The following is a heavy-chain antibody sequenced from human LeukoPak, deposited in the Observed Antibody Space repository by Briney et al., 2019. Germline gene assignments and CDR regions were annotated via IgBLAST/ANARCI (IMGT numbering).Heavy chain of an antibody. CDR1: GASISSYC. CDR3: ARSASGYRYG. CDR2: IYYSGST. D-gene: IGHD5-18*01. V-gene: IGHV4-59*01. J-gene: IGHJ4*02. Sequence: SETHSLVCTVSGASISSYCWSWTRQPPGKGLEWIGYIYYSGSTNYNPSLKSRLTISIDTSKNQFSLNLSSVTAADTAVYYCARSASGYRYGWRQATQDTHSS.